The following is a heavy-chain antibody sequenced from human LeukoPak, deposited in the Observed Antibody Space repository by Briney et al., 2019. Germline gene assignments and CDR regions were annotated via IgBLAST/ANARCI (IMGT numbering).Heavy chain of an antibody. CDR3: ASEYYYDSSGVFDY. Sequence: GGSLRLSCAASGFTFSSYGMHWVRQAPGKGLEWVAVISYDGSNKHYADSVKGRFTISRDNSKNTLYLQMNSLRAEDTAVYYCASEYYYDSSGVFDYWGQGTLVTVSS. D-gene: IGHD3-22*01. CDR1: GFTFSSYG. J-gene: IGHJ4*02. V-gene: IGHV3-30*03. CDR2: ISYDGSNK.